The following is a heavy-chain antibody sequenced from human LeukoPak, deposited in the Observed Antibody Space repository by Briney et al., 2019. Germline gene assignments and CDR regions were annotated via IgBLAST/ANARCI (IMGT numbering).Heavy chain of an antibody. Sequence: SETLSLTCTVSGGSTNSPPDYWGWIRQPPGKDLEWIGSFSYSGSTYYNPSLKSRVTISVDASKNQFSLKVRSVTAADTAVYYCARDRGAVAGTDAFDIWGQGTMVTVSS. V-gene: IGHV4-39*07. CDR2: FSYSGST. CDR3: ARDRGAVAGTDAFDI. J-gene: IGHJ3*02. CDR1: GGSTNSPPDY. D-gene: IGHD6-19*01.